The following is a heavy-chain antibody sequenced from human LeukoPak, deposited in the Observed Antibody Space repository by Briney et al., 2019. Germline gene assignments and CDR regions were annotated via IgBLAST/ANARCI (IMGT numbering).Heavy chain of an antibody. D-gene: IGHD6-19*01. CDR3: ASSSSGWSAEDY. CDR1: GGSVSSGSYY. V-gene: IGHV4-61*01. J-gene: IGHJ4*02. Sequence: PSETLSLTCTVSGGSVSSGSYYWSWIRQPPGKGLEWIGYIYYSGSTNYNPSLKSRVTISVDTSKNQFSLKLSSVTAADTAVYYCASSSSGWSAEDYWGQGTLVTVSS. CDR2: IYYSGST.